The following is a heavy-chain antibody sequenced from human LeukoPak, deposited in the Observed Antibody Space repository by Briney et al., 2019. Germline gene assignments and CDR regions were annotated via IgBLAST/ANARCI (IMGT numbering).Heavy chain of an antibody. J-gene: IGHJ5*02. V-gene: IGHV3-15*01. CDR2: IKSKTDGGTT. Sequence: GGSLRLSCAASGYTFSNAWMSWVRQAPGKGLEWVGRIKSKTDGGTTDYAAPVKGRFTISRDDSKNTLYLQMNSLKTEDTAVYYCTTDGSYSGSYLYNWFDPWGQGTLVTVSS. CDR1: GYTFSNAW. CDR3: TTDGSYSGSYLYNWFDP. D-gene: IGHD1-26*01.